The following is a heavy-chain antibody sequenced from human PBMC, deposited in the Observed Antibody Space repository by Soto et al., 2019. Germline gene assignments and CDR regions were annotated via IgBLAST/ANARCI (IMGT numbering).Heavy chain of an antibody. J-gene: IGHJ5*02. CDR2: ISGSGGST. CDR3: AKDTKDIVLMVYAPNWFDP. D-gene: IGHD2-8*01. CDR1: GFTFSSYA. Sequence: EVQLLESGGGLVQPGGSLRLSCAASGFTFSSYAMSWVRQAPGKGLEWVSAISGSGGSTYYADSVKGRFTISRDNSKNTLYLQMNSLRAEDTAVYYCAKDTKDIVLMVYAPNWFDPWGQGTLVTVSS. V-gene: IGHV3-23*01.